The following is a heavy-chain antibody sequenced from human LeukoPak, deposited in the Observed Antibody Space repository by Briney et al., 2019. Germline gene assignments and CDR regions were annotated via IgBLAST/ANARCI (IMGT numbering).Heavy chain of an antibody. Sequence: ASVKVSCKASGYTFTGYYMHWVRQAPGQGLEWMGWINPNSGGTNYAQKFQGGVTMTRDTSISTAYMELGRLRSDDTAVYYCARAHQLLFNWFDPWGQGTLVTVSS. V-gene: IGHV1-2*02. CDR3: ARAHQLLFNWFDP. D-gene: IGHD2-2*01. CDR2: INPNSGGT. CDR1: GYTFTGYY. J-gene: IGHJ5*02.